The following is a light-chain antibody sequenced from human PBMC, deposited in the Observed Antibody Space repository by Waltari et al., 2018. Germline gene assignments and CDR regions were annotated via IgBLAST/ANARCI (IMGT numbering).Light chain of an antibody. CDR1: QSVGRF. Sequence: EIVLTQSPGTMSLSPGERATLSCRASQSVGRFIVWYQQKPGQAPRLLIYEGSRRAPGTPDRFSGSGSGTDFSLTISGLEPEDFAVYYCQNHERLPATFGQGTKVEIK. V-gene: IGKV3-20*01. CDR3: QNHERLPAT. CDR2: EGS. J-gene: IGKJ1*01.